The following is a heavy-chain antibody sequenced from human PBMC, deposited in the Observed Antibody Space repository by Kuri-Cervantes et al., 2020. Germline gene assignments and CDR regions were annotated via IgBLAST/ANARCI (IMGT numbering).Heavy chain of an antibody. J-gene: IGHJ5*02. D-gene: IGHD3-22*01. CDR1: GFSLSTSGVG. V-gene: IGHV2-5*01. CDR2: IYWNDDK. Sequence: SGPTLVKPTQTLTLTCTFSGFSLSTSGVGVGWIRQPPGKALEWLALIYWNDDKRYSPSLKSRLTITKDTSKSQAVLTMTNMDPVDTATYYCARIRRSATYYYDSSGYSWFDPWGQGTLVTVSS. CDR3: ARIRRSATYYYDSSGYSWFDP.